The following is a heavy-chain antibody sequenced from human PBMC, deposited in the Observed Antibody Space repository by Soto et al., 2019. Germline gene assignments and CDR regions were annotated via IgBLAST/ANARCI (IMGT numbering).Heavy chain of an antibody. CDR3: ATKDDHKDDQPYYYGMDV. CDR2: INAGYGNT. Sequence: ASVKVSCKASGYTFSSYAMHWVRQAPGQRLEWMGWINAGYGNTKSSQKFQDRVTISRDTSASTAYMELTSLRSEDTAVYYCATKDDHKDDQPYYYGMDVWGQGTTVTVSS. CDR1: GYTFSSYA. J-gene: IGHJ6*02. V-gene: IGHV1-3*01. D-gene: IGHD3-16*01.